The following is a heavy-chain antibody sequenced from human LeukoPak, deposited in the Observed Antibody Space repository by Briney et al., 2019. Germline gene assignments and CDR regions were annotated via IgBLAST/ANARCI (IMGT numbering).Heavy chain of an antibody. CDR3: ARTGDSSGYYYHIDY. CDR1: GYTFTSYG. Sequence: ASVKVSCKASGYTFTSYGISWVRQAPGQGLEWMGWISAYNGNTNYAQKLQGRVTMTTDTSTSTAYMELRSLRSDDTAVYYCARTGDSSGYYYHIDYWGQGTLVTVSS. D-gene: IGHD3-22*01. CDR2: ISAYNGNT. J-gene: IGHJ4*02. V-gene: IGHV1-18*01.